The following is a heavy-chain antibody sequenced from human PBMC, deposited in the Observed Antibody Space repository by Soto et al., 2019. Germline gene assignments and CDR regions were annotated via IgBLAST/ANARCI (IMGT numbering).Heavy chain of an antibody. CDR1: GFTFSSYW. V-gene: IGHV3-74*01. J-gene: IGHJ4*02. CDR2: INSDGSST. D-gene: IGHD6-19*01. Sequence: GGSLRLSCAASGFTFSSYWMHWVRQAPGKGLVWVSRINSDGSSTSYADSVKGRFTISRDNAKNTLYLQMNSLRAEDTAVYYCAKYSSGWDFDYWGQGTLVTVSS. CDR3: AKYSSGWDFDY.